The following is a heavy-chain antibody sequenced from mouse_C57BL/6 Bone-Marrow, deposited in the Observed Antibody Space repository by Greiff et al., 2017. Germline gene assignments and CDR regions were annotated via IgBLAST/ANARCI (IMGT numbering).Heavy chain of an antibody. CDR1: GYTFTSYW. CDR3: ARWLYYYAMDY. CDR2: IHPISGST. J-gene: IGHJ4*01. D-gene: IGHD2-2*01. Sequence: VQLQQPGAELVKPGASVKLSCKASGYTFTSYWMHWVKQRPGQGLEWIGMIHPISGSTNYNEQFTSKATLTVDKSSSTAYMQLSSRTSEDVAVYYCARWLYYYAMDYWGQGTSVTVSS. V-gene: IGHV1-64*01.